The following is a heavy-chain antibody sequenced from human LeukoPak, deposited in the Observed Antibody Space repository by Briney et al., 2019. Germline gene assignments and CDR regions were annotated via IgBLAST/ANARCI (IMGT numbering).Heavy chain of an antibody. CDR2: IRYDGSNK. J-gene: IGHJ4*02. V-gene: IGHV3-30*02. D-gene: IGHD3-3*01. CDR3: AKLGRVTIFGVVPGPDY. CDR1: GFTFSSYG. Sequence: PGGSLRLSCAASGFTFSSYGMHWVRQAPGKGLEWVAFIRYDGSNKYYADSVKGRFTISRDNSKNTLYLQMNSLRAEDTAVYHCAKLGRVTIFGVVPGPDYWGQGTLVTVSS.